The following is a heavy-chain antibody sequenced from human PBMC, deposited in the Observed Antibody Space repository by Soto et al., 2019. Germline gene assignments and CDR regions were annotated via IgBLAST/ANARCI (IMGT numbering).Heavy chain of an antibody. D-gene: IGHD2-2*01. CDR2: IIPRSAKS. J-gene: IGHJ6*02. V-gene: IGHV1-69*12. Sequence: QVQLVQSGAEVKKPGSSVKVSRKASGDTFSTYSITWMRQAPGRGLEWVGGIIPRSAKSNYAQKFEGRVTITADESTSTAYMELSSLRSEDTAVYYCAREGLVLVPTTVNSDYYYYAMDVWGQGTTVTVSS. CDR3: AREGLVLVPTTVNSDYYYYAMDV. CDR1: GDTFSTYS.